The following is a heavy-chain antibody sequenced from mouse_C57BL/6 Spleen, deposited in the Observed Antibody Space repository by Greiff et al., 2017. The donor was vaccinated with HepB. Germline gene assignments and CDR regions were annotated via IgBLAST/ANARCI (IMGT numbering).Heavy chain of an antibody. D-gene: IGHD2-3*01. Sequence: EVQLQESGTVLARPGASVKMSCKTSGYTFTSYWMHWVKQRPGQGLEWIGAIYPGNSDTSYNQKFKGKAKLTAVTSASTAYMELSSLTNEDSAVYYCTRFDGYSPYYFDYWGQGTTLTVSS. CDR1: GYTFTSYW. J-gene: IGHJ2*01. CDR3: TRFDGYSPYYFDY. V-gene: IGHV1-5*01. CDR2: IYPGNSDT.